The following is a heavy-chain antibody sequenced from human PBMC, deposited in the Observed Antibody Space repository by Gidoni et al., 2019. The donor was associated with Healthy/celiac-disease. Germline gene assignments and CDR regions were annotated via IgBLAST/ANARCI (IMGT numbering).Heavy chain of an antibody. CDR2: INAGNGNT. CDR1: GYTFPSYA. J-gene: IGHJ4*02. Sequence: QVQLVQSGAEVKKPGASVKVSCKASGYTFPSYAMHWVRQPPGQRLEWMGWINAGNGNTKYSQKFQGRVTITRDTSASTAYMELSSLRSEDTAVYYCASVATTVTTFALDYWGQGTLVTVSS. V-gene: IGHV1-3*01. D-gene: IGHD4-17*01. CDR3: ASVATTVTTFALDY.